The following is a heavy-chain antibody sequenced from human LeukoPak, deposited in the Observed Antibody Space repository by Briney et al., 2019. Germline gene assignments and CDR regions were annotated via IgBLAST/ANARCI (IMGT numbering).Heavy chain of an antibody. V-gene: IGHV1-8*01. CDR1: GYTFTSYD. CDR3: ARGPPNWGYDY. CDR2: MSPNSGNT. J-gene: IGHJ4*02. D-gene: IGHD7-27*01. Sequence: ASVNVSCTAPGYTFTSYDFNWVRQATGQGLEWMGWMSPNSGNTGYAQKFQGRVTMTRNTSMSTAYMELSRLRSEDTAVYYCARGPPNWGYDYWGQGTLVTVSS.